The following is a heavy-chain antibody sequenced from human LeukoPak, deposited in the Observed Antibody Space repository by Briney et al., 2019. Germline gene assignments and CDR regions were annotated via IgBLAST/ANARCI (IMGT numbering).Heavy chain of an antibody. V-gene: IGHV4-39*07. CDR2: IYYSGST. Sequence: SETLSLTCTVSGGSISSSSYYWGWIRQPPGKGLEWIGSIYYSGSTYCNPSLKSRVTISVDTSKNQFSLKLSSVTAADTAVYYCARVSFIGSNWFDPWGQGTLVTVSS. CDR1: GGSISSSSYY. CDR3: ARVSFIGSNWFDP. D-gene: IGHD1-26*01. J-gene: IGHJ5*02.